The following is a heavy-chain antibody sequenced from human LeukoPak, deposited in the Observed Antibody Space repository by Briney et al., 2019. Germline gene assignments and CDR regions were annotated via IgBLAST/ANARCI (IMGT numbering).Heavy chain of an antibody. D-gene: IGHD3-22*01. CDR1: GFTFSSYA. Sequence: SGGSLRLSCAASGFTFSSYAMSWVRQAPGKGLEWVSAISGSGGSTYYADSVKGRFTISRDNSKNTLYLQMNSLRAEDTAVYYCAKDKRYYYDSSGYYAFDYWGQGTLVTVSS. V-gene: IGHV3-23*01. CDR2: ISGSGGST. J-gene: IGHJ4*02. CDR3: AKDKRYYYDSSGYYAFDY.